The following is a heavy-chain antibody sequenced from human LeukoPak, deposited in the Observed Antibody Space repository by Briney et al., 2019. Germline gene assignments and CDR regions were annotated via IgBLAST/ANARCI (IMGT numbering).Heavy chain of an antibody. Sequence: PSETLSLTCTVSGGSISSYYWSWIRQPPGKGLEWIGYIYYSGSTNYNPSLKSRVTISVDTSKNQFSLKLSSVTAADTAVYYCARWADHGASPGNWGQGTLVTVSS. V-gene: IGHV4-59*01. J-gene: IGHJ4*02. CDR3: ARWADHGASPGN. CDR2: IYYSGST. CDR1: GGSISSYY. D-gene: IGHD6-19*01.